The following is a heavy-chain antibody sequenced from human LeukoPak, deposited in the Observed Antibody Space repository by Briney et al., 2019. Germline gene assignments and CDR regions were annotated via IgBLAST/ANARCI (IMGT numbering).Heavy chain of an antibody. D-gene: IGHD5-18*01. J-gene: IGHJ4*02. CDR1: GFAFSDYW. CDR2: INSDESST. CDR3: ARGSVDAAPSWFDC. V-gene: IGHV3-74*01. Sequence: PGGSLRLSCAASGFAFSDYWMHWVRQAPGKGLVWVSRINSDESSTSYADSVKGRFTISRDNAKNTLYLQMNSLRAEDTAVYYCARGSVDAAPSWFDCWGQGTLVTVSS.